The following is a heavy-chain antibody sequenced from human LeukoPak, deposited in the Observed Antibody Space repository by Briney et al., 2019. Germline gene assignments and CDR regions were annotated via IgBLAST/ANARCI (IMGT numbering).Heavy chain of an antibody. CDR2: ISYDGSNK. CDR3: ASNYYGSGSYGGVDY. V-gene: IGHV3-30*04. J-gene: IGHJ4*02. D-gene: IGHD3-10*01. Sequence: GGSLRLSCAASGFTFSSYAMHWVRQAPGKGLEWVAVISYDGSNKYYADSVKGRFTISRDNSKNTLYLQMNSLRAEDTAVYYCASNYYGSGSYGGVDYWGQGTLVTVSS. CDR1: GFTFSSYA.